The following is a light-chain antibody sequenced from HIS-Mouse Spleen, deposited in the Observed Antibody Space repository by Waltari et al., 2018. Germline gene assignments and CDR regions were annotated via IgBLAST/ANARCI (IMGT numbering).Light chain of an antibody. CDR2: DVS. Sequence: QSALTQPASVSGSPGQSITISCTGTSSDVGGYNYVPWYQQHPGKAPKLIIYDVSNRPSGVSNRFSGSKSGNTASLTISGLQAEDEADYYCSSYTSSSPLFGGGTKLTVL. CDR1: SSDVGGYNY. J-gene: IGLJ2*01. CDR3: SSYTSSSPL. V-gene: IGLV2-14*03.